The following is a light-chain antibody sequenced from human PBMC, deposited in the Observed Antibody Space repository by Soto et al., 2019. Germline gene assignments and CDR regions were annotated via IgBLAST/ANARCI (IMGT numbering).Light chain of an antibody. Sequence: DIVMTQSPESLAVSVGETVTIKCKSSQSVLFTSTNKNYLVWYQQKDGQPPRLLMFWASTRESGVTDRFSGKGSGTDFTLSISNLQADDGAVYYCPQHFSLPHPVGQGTKLEIK. J-gene: IGKJ2*01. V-gene: IGKV4-1*01. CDR1: QSVLFTSTNKNY. CDR3: PQHFSLPHP. CDR2: WAS.